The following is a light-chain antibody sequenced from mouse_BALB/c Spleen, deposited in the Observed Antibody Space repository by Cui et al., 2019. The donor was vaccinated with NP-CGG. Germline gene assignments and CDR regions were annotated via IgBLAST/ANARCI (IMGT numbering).Light chain of an antibody. Sequence: AVLTHSSALTTSPGETVTLTCRSSTGAVTTSNYANWVQEKPDHLFTGLIGGTNNRAPGVPARFSGSLIGDKAALTITGAQTEDEAMYFCALWYSNHWVFGGGTKLTVL. V-gene: IGLV1*01. CDR1: TGAVTTSNY. CDR2: GTN. CDR3: ALWYSNHWV. J-gene: IGLJ1*01.